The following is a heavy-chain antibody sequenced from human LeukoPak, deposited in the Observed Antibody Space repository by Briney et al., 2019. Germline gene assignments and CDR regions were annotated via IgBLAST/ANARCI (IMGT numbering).Heavy chain of an antibody. Sequence: ASVKVSCKASGYTFTTYAMHWVRQAPGQRLEWMGWINAGNGNTKYSQKFQDRVTITRDTSANTAYMELSSLRSEDTAVYYCARDSTKKALVVPATPHYWGQGTLVTVT. CDR1: GYTFTTYA. J-gene: IGHJ4*02. D-gene: IGHD2-15*01. CDR2: INAGNGNT. CDR3: ARDSTKKALVVPATPHY. V-gene: IGHV1-3*01.